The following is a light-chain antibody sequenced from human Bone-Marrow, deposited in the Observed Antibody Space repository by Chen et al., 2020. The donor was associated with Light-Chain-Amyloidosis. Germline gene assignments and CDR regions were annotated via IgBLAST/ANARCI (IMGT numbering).Light chain of an antibody. Sequence: EIVLTQSPGTLSLSPGEGANLSCRASQTISSNYLTWYQQKFGQAPRLLLYGSSSRATGIPDRFTGSGSGTAFSLTLNRLAPEDFAMYYCQQYGTSPLTFGGGTKVEIK. CDR1: QTISSNY. J-gene: IGKJ4*01. V-gene: IGKV3-20*01. CDR2: GSS. CDR3: QQYGTSPLT.